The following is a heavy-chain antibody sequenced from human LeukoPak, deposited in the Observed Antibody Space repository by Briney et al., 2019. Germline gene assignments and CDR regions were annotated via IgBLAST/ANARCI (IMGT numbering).Heavy chain of an antibody. D-gene: IGHD2-21*02. Sequence: GGSLRLSCAASGFTFSSYGMHWVRQAPGKGLEWVAVIWYDGSNKYYADSVKGRFTISRDNSKNTLYLQMNSLRAEDTAVYYCVTDLVTKGYFDCWGQGTLVTVSS. CDR1: GFTFSSYG. J-gene: IGHJ4*02. CDR2: IWYDGSNK. V-gene: IGHV3-33*01. CDR3: VTDLVTKGYFDC.